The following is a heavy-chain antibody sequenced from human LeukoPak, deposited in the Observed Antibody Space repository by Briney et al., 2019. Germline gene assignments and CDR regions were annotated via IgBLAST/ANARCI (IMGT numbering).Heavy chain of an antibody. J-gene: IGHJ3*02. CDR1: GYTLTELS. V-gene: IGHV1-24*01. CDR2: FHPEDGVT. Sequence: ASVNVSCTVSGYTLTELSMHWVRQAPGKGLAWLGGFHPEDGVTIYAQKVEGRVTMTEDTSTDTAYMELTSLRSEDTALYFCATAGYTSYPALDIWGQGTMVTVSS. CDR3: ATAGYTSYPALDI. D-gene: IGHD5-24*01.